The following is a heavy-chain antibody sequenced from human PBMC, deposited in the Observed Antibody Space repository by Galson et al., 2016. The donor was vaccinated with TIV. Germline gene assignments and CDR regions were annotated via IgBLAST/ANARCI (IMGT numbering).Heavy chain of an antibody. J-gene: IGHJ6*02. CDR3: AREGYCSGGTCYSAYYGMDV. V-gene: IGHV3-74*01. D-gene: IGHD2-15*01. CDR1: GFTFSSYW. CDR2: IKSDGSIT. Sequence: SLRLSCAASGFTFSSYWMHWVRQAPGKGLVWVSRIKSDGSITNYADSLKGRRTISRDNARNSLYLQMNSLRAEDTAVYYCAREGYCSGGTCYSAYYGMDVWGQGTTVTVSS.